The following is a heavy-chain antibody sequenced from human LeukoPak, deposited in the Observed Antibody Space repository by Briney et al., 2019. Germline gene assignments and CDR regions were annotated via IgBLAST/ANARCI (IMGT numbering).Heavy chain of an antibody. CDR2: IYYSGST. V-gene: IGHV4-59*01. J-gene: IGHJ6*02. CDR3: ARALYCSGGSCYHKHYYYYGMDV. CDR1: DGSISSYY. D-gene: IGHD2-15*01. Sequence: SETLSLTCTVSDGSISSYYWSWIRQPPGKGLEWIGYIYYSGSTNYNPSLKSRVTISVDTSRNQFSLKLSSVTAADTAVYYCARALYCSGGSCYHKHYYYYGMDVWGQGTTVTVSS.